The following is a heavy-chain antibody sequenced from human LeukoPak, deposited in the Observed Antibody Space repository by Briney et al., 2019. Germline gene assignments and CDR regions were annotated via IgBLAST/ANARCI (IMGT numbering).Heavy chain of an antibody. CDR1: GFTFSSCA. V-gene: IGHV3-23*01. CDR2: ITGSGDST. CDR3: AKSTFMTTVTTGSFDY. Sequence: GGSLRLSCAASGFTFSSCAMRWVRQAPGKGLEWVSAITGSGDSTYYADSVKGRFTISRDSSKNSLYLQMNSLRAEDTAVYYCAKSTFMTTVTTGSFDYWGQGALVTVSS. D-gene: IGHD4-17*01. J-gene: IGHJ4*02.